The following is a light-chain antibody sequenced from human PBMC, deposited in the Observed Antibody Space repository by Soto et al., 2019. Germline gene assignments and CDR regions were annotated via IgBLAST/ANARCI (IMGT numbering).Light chain of an antibody. Sequence: EIVLTQFPGTLSLSPGERATLSCRASQSVTSNSLAWYQQKVGRAPRVLIYGASTRATGTPTRFSGSGSGTEFTLTISSLQSEDFAVYFCQQYNNWPPYTFGQGTRLENK. CDR1: QSVTSN. V-gene: IGKV3-15*01. CDR3: QQYNNWPPYT. CDR2: GAS. J-gene: IGKJ5*01.